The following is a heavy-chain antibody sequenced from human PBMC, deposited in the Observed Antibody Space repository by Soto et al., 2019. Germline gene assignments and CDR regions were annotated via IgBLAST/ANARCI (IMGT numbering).Heavy chain of an antibody. J-gene: IGHJ1*01. Sequence: QVQLQESGPGLVKPSETLSLTCTVSVGSISSYYWSWIRQPPGKGLEWIGYIYYSGGTNYNPSLDSRVTISPDTATTQFSLKLGSVSAPDTAVYSCAGGRSGYFRHWGQGALVTVSS. CDR1: VGSISSYY. D-gene: IGHD3-3*01. CDR2: IYYSGGT. CDR3: AGGRSGYFRH. V-gene: IGHV4-59*01.